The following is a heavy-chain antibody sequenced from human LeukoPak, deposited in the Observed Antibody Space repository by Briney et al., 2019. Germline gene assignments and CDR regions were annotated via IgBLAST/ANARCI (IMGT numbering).Heavy chain of an antibody. J-gene: IGHJ4*02. CDR3: ARGAAAGIASRPDY. Sequence: PGGSLRLSGAASGFTFSSYGMHWVRQAPGKGLEWVAVISYDGSNKYYADSVKGRFTISRDNSKNTLYLQMNSLRAEDTAVYYCARGAAAGIASRPDYWGQGTLVTVSS. D-gene: IGHD6-13*01. CDR2: ISYDGSNK. CDR1: GFTFSSYG. V-gene: IGHV3-30*03.